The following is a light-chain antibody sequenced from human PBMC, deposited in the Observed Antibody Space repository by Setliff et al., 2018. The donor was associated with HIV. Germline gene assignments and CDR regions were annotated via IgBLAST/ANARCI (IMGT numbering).Light chain of an antibody. CDR2: DVS. J-gene: IGLJ2*01. CDR3: CSYAGSYAHVV. V-gene: IGLV2-11*01. CDR1: SSDVGGYDY. Sequence: QSVLTQPRSVSGSPGQSVTISCTGTSSDVGGYDYVSWYQQYPGKAPKLMTYDVSKRPSGVPDRFSGSRSGNTASLTISGLQAEDEADYYCCSYAGSYAHVVFGGGTKVTVL.